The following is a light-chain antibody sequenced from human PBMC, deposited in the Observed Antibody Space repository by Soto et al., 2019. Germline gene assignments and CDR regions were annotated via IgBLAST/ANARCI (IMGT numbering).Light chain of an antibody. V-gene: IGLV1-40*01. Sequence: QLVLTQPPSVSGAPGQRVTISCTGSSSNIGAGYDVHWYQQFPGTAPKLLIYGNSNRPSGVPDRFSGSKSGTSASLAITGLQAEDEADYYCQSYDSSLSGHYVFGTGTKLTVL. CDR2: GNS. J-gene: IGLJ1*01. CDR3: QSYDSSLSGHYV. CDR1: SSNIGAGYD.